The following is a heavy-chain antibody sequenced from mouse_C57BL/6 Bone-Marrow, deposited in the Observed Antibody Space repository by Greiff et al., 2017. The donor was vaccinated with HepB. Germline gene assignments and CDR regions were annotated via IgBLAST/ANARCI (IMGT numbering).Heavy chain of an antibody. V-gene: IGHV1-69*01. Sequence: QVQLQQPGAELVMPGASVKLSCKASGYTFTSYWMHWVKQRPGQGLEWIGEIDPSDSYTNYNQKFKGKSTLTVDKSSSTAYMQLSSLTSEDSAVYYCARGDGYYAGYWGQGTTLTVSS. CDR2: IDPSDSYT. J-gene: IGHJ2*01. CDR3: ARGDGYYAGY. D-gene: IGHD2-3*01. CDR1: GYTFTSYW.